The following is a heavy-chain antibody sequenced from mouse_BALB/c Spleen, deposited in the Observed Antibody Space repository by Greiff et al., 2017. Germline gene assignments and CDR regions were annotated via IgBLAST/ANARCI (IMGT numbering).Heavy chain of an antibody. CDR1: GYTFTDYN. CDR3: AKGADYELYAMDY. CDR2: IYPYNGGT. D-gene: IGHD2-4*01. J-gene: IGHJ4*01. V-gene: IGHV1S29*02. Sequence: EVQLHQSGPELVKPGASVKISCKASGYTFTDYNMHWVKQSHGKSLEWIGYIYPYNGGTGYNQKFKSKATLTVDNSSSTAYMELRSLTSEDSAVYYCAKGADYELYAMDYWGQGTSVTVSS.